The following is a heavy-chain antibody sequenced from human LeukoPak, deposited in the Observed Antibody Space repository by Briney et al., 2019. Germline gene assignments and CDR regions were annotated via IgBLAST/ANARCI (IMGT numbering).Heavy chain of an antibody. Sequence: PSETLSLTCAVYGGSFSGYYWSWIRQPPGKGLEWIGEINHSGSTNYNPSLKSRVTISVDTSKNQFSLKLSSVTAADTAVYYCARVQSYSAVEGGYYYMDVWGKGTTVTVSS. D-gene: IGHD2-2*02. V-gene: IGHV4-34*01. CDR3: ARVQSYSAVEGGYYYMDV. CDR1: GGSFSGYY. CDR2: INHSGST. J-gene: IGHJ6*03.